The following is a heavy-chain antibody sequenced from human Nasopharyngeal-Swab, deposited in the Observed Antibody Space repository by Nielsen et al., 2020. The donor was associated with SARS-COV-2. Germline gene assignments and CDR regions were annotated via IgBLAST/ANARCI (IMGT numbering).Heavy chain of an antibody. J-gene: IGHJ5*02. CDR1: GFTFSSYW. D-gene: IGHD7-27*01. Sequence: GSLKISCAASGFTFSSYWMHWVRQAPGKGLVWVSRINSDGSSTSYADSVKGRFTISRDNAKNTLYLQMNSLRAEDTAVYYCAREPQLGEEDWFDPWGQGTLVTVSS. V-gene: IGHV3-74*01. CDR3: AREPQLGEEDWFDP. CDR2: INSDGSST.